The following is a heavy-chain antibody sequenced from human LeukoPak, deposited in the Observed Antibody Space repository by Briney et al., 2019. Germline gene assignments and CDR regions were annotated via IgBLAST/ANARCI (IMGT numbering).Heavy chain of an antibody. D-gene: IGHD5-18*01. Sequence: ASVKVSCKASGYTFTSYYMHWVRQAPGQGLEWMGIINPSGGSTSYAQKFQGRVTMTRDMSTSTVYMELSSLRSEDTAVYYCAREGYGVPIFDYWGQGTLVTVSS. CDR3: AREGYGVPIFDY. V-gene: IGHV1-46*01. CDR1: GYTFTSYY. CDR2: INPSGGST. J-gene: IGHJ4*02.